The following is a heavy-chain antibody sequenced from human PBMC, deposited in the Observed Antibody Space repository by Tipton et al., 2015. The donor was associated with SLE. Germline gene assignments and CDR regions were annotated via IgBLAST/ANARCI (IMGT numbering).Heavy chain of an antibody. J-gene: IGHJ4*02. D-gene: IGHD6-19*01. Sequence: SLRLSCAASGFTFSDCTMHWVRQAPGKGLEWVSLITWDGGSTFYADSVKGRFTISRDNNKNSLYLQMNSLTTEDTALYFCTKDISRVSASFYFDYWGQGSLVTVSS. CDR2: ITWDGGST. CDR3: TKDISRVSASFYFDY. CDR1: GFTFSDCT. V-gene: IGHV3-43*01.